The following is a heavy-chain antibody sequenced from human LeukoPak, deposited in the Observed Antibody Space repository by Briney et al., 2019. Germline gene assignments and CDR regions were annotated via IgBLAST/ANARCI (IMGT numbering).Heavy chain of an antibody. J-gene: IGHJ4*02. D-gene: IGHD3-10*01. V-gene: IGHV4-38-2*01. CDR2: IYHSGST. CDR3: ARTQLRGFYFDY. Sequence: SETLSLTCAVPGYSISSGYYWGWIRQPPGEGLAWLGSIYHSGSTYYNPSLKSRVTISVDTSKNQFSLKLSSVTAADTAVYYCARTQLRGFYFDYWGQGTLVTVSS. CDR1: GYSISSGYY.